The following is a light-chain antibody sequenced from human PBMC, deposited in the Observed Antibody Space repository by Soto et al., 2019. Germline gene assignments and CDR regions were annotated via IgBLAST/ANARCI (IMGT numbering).Light chain of an antibody. V-gene: IGKV1-9*01. Sequence: DIQLTQSPSFLSASVGDRVTITCRASQGISSYLAWYQQKPGKAPKLLIYAASTLQSGVTSRFSGSGSGTEFTLTISSLQPEDFATYYCQQLNSYPPFFGGGTKVEIK. CDR2: AAS. CDR1: QGISSY. J-gene: IGKJ4*01. CDR3: QQLNSYPPF.